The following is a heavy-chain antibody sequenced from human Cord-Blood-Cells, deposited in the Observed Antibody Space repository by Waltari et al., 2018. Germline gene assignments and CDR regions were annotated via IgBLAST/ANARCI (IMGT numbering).Heavy chain of an antibody. CDR3: ARVGRYYYDSSGYYYFDY. Sequence: QVQLQASGPGLVQPSETLSLTCPVYGGSLSSYYRSWIRHPPGQGLEGIVYIYYSGSTNYNPSLKSRVTISVDTSKNQFSLKLSSVTAADTAVYYCARVGRYYYDSSGYYYFDYWGQGTLVTVSS. D-gene: IGHD3-22*01. CDR1: GGSLSSYY. CDR2: IYYSGST. V-gene: IGHV4-59*01. J-gene: IGHJ4*02.